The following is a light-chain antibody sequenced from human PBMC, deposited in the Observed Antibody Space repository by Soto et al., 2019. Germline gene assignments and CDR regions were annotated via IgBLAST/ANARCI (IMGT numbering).Light chain of an antibody. Sequence: DIVMTQSPLSLPVTPGEPASISCRSSQSLLQTNGYNYLDWYLQKPGQSPQLLIYLGSNRVSGVPDRFSGSGSGTDFTLKISRVEAGDVGVYYCMQALQTPWAFGQGTKVEIK. CDR2: LGS. CDR3: MQALQTPWA. J-gene: IGKJ1*01. CDR1: QSLLQTNGYNY. V-gene: IGKV2-28*01.